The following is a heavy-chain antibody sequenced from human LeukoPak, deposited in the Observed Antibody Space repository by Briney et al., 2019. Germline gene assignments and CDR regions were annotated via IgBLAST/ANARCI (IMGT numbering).Heavy chain of an antibody. CDR2: ISHTSEYT. J-gene: IGHJ4*02. CDR1: GFTFSNYT. CDR3: AKGSSAGRPYYFDY. D-gene: IGHD3-10*01. V-gene: IGHV3-23*01. Sequence: GGSLRPSCAASGFTFSNYTMSWVRQAPGKGLEWVSAISHTSEYTYHADSVKGRFTISRDNSKNTLYLQMNSLRAEDTAMYYCAKGSSAGRPYYFDYWGQGTLVTVSS.